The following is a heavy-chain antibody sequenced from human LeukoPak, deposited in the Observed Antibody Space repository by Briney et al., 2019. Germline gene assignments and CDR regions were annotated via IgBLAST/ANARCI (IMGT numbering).Heavy chain of an antibody. CDR3: ARGSLLWFGELPFDP. CDR1: GFTFSGYS. CDR2: ISTTSSYI. Sequence: GGSLRLSCAASGFTFSGYSMSWVRQAPGKGLEWVSSISTTSSYIYYADSVKGRFTISRYNAKNSLWLQMDSLRAEDTAVYYCARGSLLWFGELPFDPWGQGTLVTVSS. D-gene: IGHD3-10*01. J-gene: IGHJ5*02. V-gene: IGHV3-21*01.